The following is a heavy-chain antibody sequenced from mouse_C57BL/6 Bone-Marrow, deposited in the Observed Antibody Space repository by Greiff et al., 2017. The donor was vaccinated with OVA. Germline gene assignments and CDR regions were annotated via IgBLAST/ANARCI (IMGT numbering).Heavy chain of an antibody. CDR1: GYTFTSYG. CDR2: IYPRSGNT. V-gene: IGHV1-81*01. Sequence: VQLVESGAELVRPGASVKLSCTASGYTFTSYGISWVKQRPGQGLEWIGEIYPRSGNTYYNEKFKGQATLTADKSSSTAYMDLSSLTSEDSAVDFCARSTYYIAYWGQGTLVTVSA. CDR3: ARSTYYIAY. D-gene: IGHD2-12*01. J-gene: IGHJ3*01.